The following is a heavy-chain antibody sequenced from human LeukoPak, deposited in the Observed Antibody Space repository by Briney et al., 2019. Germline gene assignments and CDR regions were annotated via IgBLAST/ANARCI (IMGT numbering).Heavy chain of an antibody. D-gene: IGHD1-26*01. CDR3: TTPYTTDWYFDL. V-gene: IGHV3-15*01. Sequence: GGSLRLSCAASGFTFSNAWMSWVRQAPGKGLEWVGRIKSTTNGGTTDYAAPVKGRFTISRDDSKNTLYLQMDSLKTEDTAVYYCTTPYTTDWYFDLWGRGTLVTVSS. J-gene: IGHJ2*01. CDR1: GFTFSNAW. CDR2: IKSTTNGGTT.